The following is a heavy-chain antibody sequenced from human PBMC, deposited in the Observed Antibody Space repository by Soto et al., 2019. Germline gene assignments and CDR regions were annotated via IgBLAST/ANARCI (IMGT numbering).Heavy chain of an antibody. CDR2: IYPGDSDT. D-gene: IGHD3-22*01. CDR3: ARRGRGYYYDSSGYDNYYYYGMDV. Sequence: GESLKICCKGSGYSCTSYWIGWVRQMPGKGLEWMGIIYPGDSDTRYSPSFQGQVTISADKSISTAYLQWSSLKASDTAMYYCARRGRGYYYDSSGYDNYYYYGMDVWGQGTTVTVSS. V-gene: IGHV5-51*01. CDR1: GYSCTSYW. J-gene: IGHJ6*02.